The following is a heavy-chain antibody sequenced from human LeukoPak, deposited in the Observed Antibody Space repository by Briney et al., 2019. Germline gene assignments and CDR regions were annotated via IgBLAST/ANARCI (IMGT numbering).Heavy chain of an antibody. CDR2: IYHSGST. D-gene: IGHD5-12*01. Sequence: SETLSLTCTVSGGSISSSGYYWGWIRQPQGKGPEWIGRIYHSGSTSYNPSLKSRVTISVDTSKNQFSLKVSSVTAADTAVYYCARRATYYYYMDVWGKGTTVTVSS. CDR1: GGSISSSGYY. V-gene: IGHV4-39*01. J-gene: IGHJ6*03. CDR3: ARRATYYYYMDV.